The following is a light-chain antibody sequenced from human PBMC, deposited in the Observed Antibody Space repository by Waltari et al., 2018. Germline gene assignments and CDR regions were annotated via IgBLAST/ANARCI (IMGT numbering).Light chain of an antibody. CDR3: ISYSSATPGNVV. Sequence: SALTQPASVSGSLGQSITFSCTGTSSDVGGYNYVAWYQQHPGKAPKLMIHDVSNRPSGVSIPFSGSKSGNTASLTISGLQADDEADYYCISYSSATPGNVVIGGGTKLTVL. CDR1: SSDVGGYNY. CDR2: DVS. V-gene: IGLV2-14*01. J-gene: IGLJ2*01.